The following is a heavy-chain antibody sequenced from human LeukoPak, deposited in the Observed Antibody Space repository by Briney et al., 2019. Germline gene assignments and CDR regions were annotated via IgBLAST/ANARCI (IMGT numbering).Heavy chain of an antibody. CDR1: GYSFTNHA. D-gene: IGHD6-19*01. CDR3: ARVWAGPLGY. J-gene: IGHJ4*02. V-gene: IGHV1-3*01. Sequence: ASVKVSCKASGYSFTNHALHWVRQAPGQRLEWMGWINAGNGNTKYSQKFQGRVTITRDTSASTAYMELSSLRSEDTAVYYCARVWAGPLGYWGQGTLVTVSS. CDR2: INAGNGNT.